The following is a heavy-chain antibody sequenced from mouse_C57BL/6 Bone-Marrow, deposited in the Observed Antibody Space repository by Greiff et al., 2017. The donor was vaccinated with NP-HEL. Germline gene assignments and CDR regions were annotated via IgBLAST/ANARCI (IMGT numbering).Heavy chain of an antibody. V-gene: IGHV1-64*01. CDR1: VYTFTSYW. CDR3: AGLYYYGSSPYYYAMDY. D-gene: IGHD1-1*01. Sequence: VQLQQPGAELVKPGASVKLSCKASVYTFTSYWMHWVKQRPGQGLEWIGMIHPNSGSTNYNEKFKSKATLTVDKSSSTAYMQLSSLTSEDSAVYYCAGLYYYGSSPYYYAMDYWGQGTSVTVSS. J-gene: IGHJ4*01. CDR2: IHPNSGST.